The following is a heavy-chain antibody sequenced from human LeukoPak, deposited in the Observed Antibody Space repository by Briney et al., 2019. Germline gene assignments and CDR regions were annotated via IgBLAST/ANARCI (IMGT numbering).Heavy chain of an antibody. CDR2: ISYSGST. V-gene: IGHV4-59*01. J-gene: IGHJ4*02. CDR1: GDSISRYY. Sequence: SETLSLTCTVSGDSISRYYWSWIRQPPGKGPECIGYISYSGSTNYNPSLKSRVTISLDTSKNHFSLKLTSVTAADTAVFYCARSQGAYFDYWGQGILVSVSS. CDR3: ARSQGAYFDY.